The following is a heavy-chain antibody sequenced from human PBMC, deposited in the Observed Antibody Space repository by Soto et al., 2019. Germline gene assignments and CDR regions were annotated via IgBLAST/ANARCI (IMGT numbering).Heavy chain of an antibody. D-gene: IGHD2-15*01. CDR2: IIPILGIA. V-gene: IGHV1-69*04. Sequence: SVKGSCKASGGTFSSYAISWVRQAPGQGLEWMGRIIPILGIANYAQRFQGRVTITADKSTSTAYMELSSLRSEDTAVYYCARDLGGWPDYWGQGTLVTVSS. J-gene: IGHJ4*02. CDR3: ARDLGGWPDY. CDR1: GGTFSSYA.